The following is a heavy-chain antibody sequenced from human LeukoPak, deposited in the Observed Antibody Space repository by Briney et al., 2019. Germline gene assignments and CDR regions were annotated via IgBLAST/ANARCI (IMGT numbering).Heavy chain of an antibody. J-gene: IGHJ4*02. V-gene: IGHV5-51*01. D-gene: IGHD5-24*01. CDR2: IYPGDSDT. CDR1: KYTFSTYW. Sequence: GDSLQISCKASKYTFSTYWIGWVRQMPGKGLEWMGFIYPGDSDTRYSPSFQGQVTISVDKSISTAYLQWSSLKASDTGMYYCARGDVLDYWGQGTLVTVSS. CDR3: ARGDVLDY.